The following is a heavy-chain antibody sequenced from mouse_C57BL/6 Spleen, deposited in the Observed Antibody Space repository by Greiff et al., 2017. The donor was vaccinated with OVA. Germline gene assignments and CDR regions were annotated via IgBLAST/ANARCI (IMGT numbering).Heavy chain of an antibody. D-gene: IGHD1-1*01. V-gene: IGHV1-55*01. CDR2: IYPGSGST. Sequence: VQLQQSGAELVKPGASVKMSCKASGYTFTSYWITWVKQRPGQGLEWIGDIYPGSGSTNYNEKFTSKATLTVDTSSRTAYMLLSSLTSEDSTVNYCARRGYGISYWFAYWGQGTLVTVSA. CDR1: GYTFTSYW. CDR3: ARRGYGISYWFAY. J-gene: IGHJ3*01.